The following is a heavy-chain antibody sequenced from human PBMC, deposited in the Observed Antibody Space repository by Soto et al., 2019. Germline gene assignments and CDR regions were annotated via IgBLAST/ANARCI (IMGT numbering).Heavy chain of an antibody. Sequence: EVQLVESGGGLVQPGGSLRLSCAASGFTFSSYDMHWVRQATGKGLEWVSAIGTAGDTYYPGSVKGRFTISRENAKNSLYLQMNSRRAGDTAVYYCARGSEPNIGGGDLYGMDVWGQGTTVTVSS. CDR3: ARGSEPNIGGGDLYGMDV. CDR2: IGTAGDT. D-gene: IGHD2-21*02. V-gene: IGHV3-13*01. CDR1: GFTFSSYD. J-gene: IGHJ6*02.